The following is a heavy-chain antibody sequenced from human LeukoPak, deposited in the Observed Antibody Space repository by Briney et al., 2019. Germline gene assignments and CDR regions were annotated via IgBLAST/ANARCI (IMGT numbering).Heavy chain of an antibody. D-gene: IGHD2-8*02. J-gene: IGHJ4*02. CDR2: VSLDGTIT. CDR3: AREFHTGGHPLWYFDS. Sequence: PAGSLPLSCAASGFTFRNYLMHWVRQAPGEGPVWVSRVSLDGTITDYPDSVKGRLTVCRDNDRNTLHLQMSSLRPEDSAIYYCAREFHTGGHPLWYFDSWGQGTAVLVSS. V-gene: IGHV3-74*01. CDR1: GFTFRNYL.